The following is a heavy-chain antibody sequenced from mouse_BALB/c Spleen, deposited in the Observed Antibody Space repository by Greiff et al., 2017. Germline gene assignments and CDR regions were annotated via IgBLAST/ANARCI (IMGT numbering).Heavy chain of an antibody. J-gene: IGHJ3*01. CDR3: ARSIYDGDYGFAY. D-gene: IGHD2-3*01. Sequence: QVQLQQSGPELVKPGASVKISCKASGYSFTSYYIHWVKQRPGQGLEWIGWIYPGDGSTKYNEKFKGKATLTADKSSSTAYMQLSSLTSENSAVYFCARSIYDGDYGFAYWGQGTLVTVSA. CDR1: GYSFTSYY. CDR2: IYPGDGST. V-gene: IGHV1S56*01.